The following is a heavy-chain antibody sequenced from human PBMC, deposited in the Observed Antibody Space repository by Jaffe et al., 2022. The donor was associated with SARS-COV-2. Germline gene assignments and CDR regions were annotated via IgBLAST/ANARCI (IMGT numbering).Heavy chain of an antibody. Sequence: EVQLVESGGGLVQPGGSLRLSCAASGFTFSSYWMSWVRQAPGKGLEWVANIKQDGSEKYYVDSVKGRFTISRDNAKNSLYLQMNSLRAEDTAVYYCARARSTSFSNWFDPWGQGTLVTVSS. J-gene: IGHJ5*02. CDR3: ARARSTSFSNWFDP. V-gene: IGHV3-7*01. CDR1: GFTFSSYW. CDR2: IKQDGSEK. D-gene: IGHD2-2*01.